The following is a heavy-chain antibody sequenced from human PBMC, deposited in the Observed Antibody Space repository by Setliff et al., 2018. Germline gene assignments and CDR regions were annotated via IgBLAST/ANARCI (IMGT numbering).Heavy chain of an antibody. CDR1: GHTFTTYA. V-gene: IGHV7-4-1*02. CDR3: ARASRFGTIKYRGDYYMDV. J-gene: IGHJ6*03. D-gene: IGHD3-10*01. Sequence: GASVKVSCKASGHTFTTYAISWMRQAPGQGLEWMGWINTNTGNPSYAQGFTGRFVFSLDTSVSTAYLQISSLKAEDTALYYCARASRFGTIKYRGDYYMDVWGKGTMVTVSS. CDR2: INTNTGNP.